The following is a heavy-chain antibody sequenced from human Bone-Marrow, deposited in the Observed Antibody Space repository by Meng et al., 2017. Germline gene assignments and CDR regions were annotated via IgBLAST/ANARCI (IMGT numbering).Heavy chain of an antibody. V-gene: IGHV1-18*01. CDR2: ISAYNGNT. CDR1: GYTFTSYG. D-gene: IGHD6-13*01. Sequence: ASVKVSCKASGYTFTSYGISWVRQAPGQGLEWMGWISAYNGNTNYAQKLQGRVTMTTDTSTSTAYMELRSLRSDDTAVYYCARDRAYSSSWWCAFDIWGQGTMVTVS. J-gene: IGHJ3*02. CDR3: ARDRAYSSSWWCAFDI.